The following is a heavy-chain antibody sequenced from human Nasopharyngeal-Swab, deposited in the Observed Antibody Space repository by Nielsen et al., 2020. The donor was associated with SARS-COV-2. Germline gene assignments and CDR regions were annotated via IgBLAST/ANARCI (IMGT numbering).Heavy chain of an antibody. D-gene: IGHD4-17*01. Sequence: VRQAPGKGLEWVSVIYSGGSTYYADSVKGRFTISRDNSKNTLYLQMNSLRAEDTAVYYCARDQCGDYGDYRGQGTLVTVSS. CDR2: IYSGGST. V-gene: IGHV3-53*01. J-gene: IGHJ4*02. CDR3: ARDQCGDYGDY.